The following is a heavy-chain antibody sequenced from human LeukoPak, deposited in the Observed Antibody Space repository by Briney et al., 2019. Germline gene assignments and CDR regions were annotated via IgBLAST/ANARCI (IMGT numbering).Heavy chain of an antibody. D-gene: IGHD6-13*01. CDR1: GGSISFYY. CDR3: ARGIAAAPERAFDI. V-gene: IGHV4-4*07. CDR2: VYSTGST. Sequence: SETLSLTCTVSGGSISFYYWSWIRQPAGKGLECIGRVYSTGSTDYNPSLKSRVTMSVDSSNIHFSLKMSSVTAADTALYYCARGIAAAPERAFDIWGQGTMVTVSS. J-gene: IGHJ3*02.